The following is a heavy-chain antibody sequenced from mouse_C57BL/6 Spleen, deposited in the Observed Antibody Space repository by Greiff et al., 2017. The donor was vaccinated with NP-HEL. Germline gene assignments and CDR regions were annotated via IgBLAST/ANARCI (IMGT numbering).Heavy chain of an antibody. V-gene: IGHV1-81*01. CDR2: IYPRSGNT. Sequence: QVQLQQSGAELARPGASVKLSCKASGYTFTSYGISWVKQRTGQGLEWIGEIYPRSGNTYYNEKFKGKATLTADKSSSTAYMELRSLTSEDSAVYFCARSLIATVVAPGYWGQGTTLTVSS. J-gene: IGHJ2*01. CDR3: ARSLIATVVAPGY. CDR1: GYTFTSYG. D-gene: IGHD1-1*01.